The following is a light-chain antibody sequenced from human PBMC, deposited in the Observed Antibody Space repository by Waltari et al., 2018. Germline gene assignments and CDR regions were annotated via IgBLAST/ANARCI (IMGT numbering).Light chain of an antibody. Sequence: DTLMTQSPSSLSASAGDTVTIPCPATQAISTYCNWYKKTPGMAPRLLIFSASTLHRGVSSRFRGSGSGTDFTLTITDLQPDDFATYYCQQSYSAPLHFGGGTRVDI. CDR3: QQSYSAPLH. CDR1: QAISTY. CDR2: SAS. V-gene: IGKV1-39*01. J-gene: IGKJ4*01.